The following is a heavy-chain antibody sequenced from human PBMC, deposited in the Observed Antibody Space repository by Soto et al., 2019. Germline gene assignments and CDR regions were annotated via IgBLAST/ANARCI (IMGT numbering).Heavy chain of an antibody. J-gene: IGHJ4*02. Sequence: SETLSLTCTVSGGSISNSSYYLGWIRQPPGKGLEWIGSIYYSGSTYYNPSLKSRVTISVDTSKNQFSLKLSSVTAADTAVYYCARHDWNGVDYWGQGTLVTVSS. D-gene: IGHD1-1*01. CDR3: ARHDWNGVDY. CDR2: IYYSGST. V-gene: IGHV4-39*01. CDR1: GGSISNSSYY.